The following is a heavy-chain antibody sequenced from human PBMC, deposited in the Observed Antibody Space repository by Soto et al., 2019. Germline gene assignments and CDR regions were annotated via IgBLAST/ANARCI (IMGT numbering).Heavy chain of an antibody. CDR1: GYNFAGYW. CDR3: ARGGVSTRTFDY. V-gene: IGHV5-51*01. D-gene: IGHD3-3*01. J-gene: IGHJ4*02. CDR2: VYPSDSDT. Sequence: GESLKISCKGSGYNFAGYWIAWVRQMPGKGLELMGIVYPSDSDTRYRPSFQGQVTISADKSISSAYLQWSSLRASDTAMYYCARGGVSTRTFDYWGQGTPVTAPQ.